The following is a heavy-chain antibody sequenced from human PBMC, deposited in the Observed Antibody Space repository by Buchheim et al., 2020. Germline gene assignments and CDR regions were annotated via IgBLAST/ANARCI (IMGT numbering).Heavy chain of an antibody. Sequence: QVQLVESGGGVVQPGRSLRLSCAASGFTFSSYGMHWVRQAPGKGLEWVAVIWYDGSNKYYADSVKGRFTISRDNSKNTLYLQMNSLRAEDTAVYYCARDLGAVAGSTDYYYYYGMDVWGQGTT. CDR2: IWYDGSNK. D-gene: IGHD6-19*01. CDR3: ARDLGAVAGSTDYYYYYGMDV. V-gene: IGHV3-33*01. J-gene: IGHJ6*02. CDR1: GFTFSSYG.